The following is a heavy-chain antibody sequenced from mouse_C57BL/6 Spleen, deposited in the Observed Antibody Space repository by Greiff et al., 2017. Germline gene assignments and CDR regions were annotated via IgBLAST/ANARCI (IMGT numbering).Heavy chain of an antibody. J-gene: IGHJ1*03. CDR1: GFTLTSSC. Sequence: QVQLKQSGAELVKPGPSVKLSCTASGFTLTSSCINWVSQRPGQGLEWIGMIHPNSGSTNYNEKFKSKATRTVDKSSSTAYMQHSSLTSEHSAVYYCARPYGSSLGYWYFDVWGTGTTVTVSS. CDR2: IHPNSGST. D-gene: IGHD1-1*01. V-gene: IGHV1-64*01. CDR3: ARPYGSSLGYWYFDV.